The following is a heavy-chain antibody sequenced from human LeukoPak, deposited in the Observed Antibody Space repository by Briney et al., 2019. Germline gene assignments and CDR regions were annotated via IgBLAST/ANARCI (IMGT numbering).Heavy chain of an antibody. Sequence: GSLRLSCAGPRFTFSSYSINWVRQAPGKGLEWLSYIRSGGTINYADSVKGRFIISRDNAKNSLYLQMNSLRDEDTAVYYCARDEAYGFDTWGQGTMVTVSS. CDR3: ARDEAYGFDT. CDR1: RFTFSSYS. CDR2: IRSGGTI. V-gene: IGHV3-48*02. J-gene: IGHJ3*02.